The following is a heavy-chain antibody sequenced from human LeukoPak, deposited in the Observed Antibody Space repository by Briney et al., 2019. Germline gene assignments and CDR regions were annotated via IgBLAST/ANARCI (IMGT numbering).Heavy chain of an antibody. CDR3: ARISGYYRY. D-gene: IGHD3-22*01. CDR2: IKQDGSEK. V-gene: IGHV3-7*01. Sequence: GGSLRLSCAASGFTFNTYWMSWVRQAPGKGLECVASIKQDGSEKYYVDSVKGRFTISRDNARNSLYLQMNSLRAEDTAVYYCARISGYYRYWGQGTLVTVSS. CDR1: GFTFNTYW. J-gene: IGHJ4*02.